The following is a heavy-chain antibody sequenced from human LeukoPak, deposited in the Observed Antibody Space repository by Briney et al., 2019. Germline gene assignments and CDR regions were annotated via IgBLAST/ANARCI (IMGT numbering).Heavy chain of an antibody. CDR3: AREGAYYDSSGYYLGGYYFDY. Sequence: ASVKVSCKASGGTFSSYAISWVRQAPGQGLEWMGGIIPIFGTANYAQKFQGRVTITADESTSTAYMELSSLRSEDTAVYYCAREGAYYDSSGYYLGGYYFDYWGQGTLVTVSS. CDR1: GGTFSSYA. D-gene: IGHD3-22*01. V-gene: IGHV1-69*13. CDR2: IIPIFGTA. J-gene: IGHJ4*02.